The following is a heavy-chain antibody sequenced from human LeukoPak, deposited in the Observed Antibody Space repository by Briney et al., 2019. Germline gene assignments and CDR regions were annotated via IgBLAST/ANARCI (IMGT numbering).Heavy chain of an antibody. CDR2: ISSTGGIT. CDR3: AKGITLVRGVIISDAFDI. V-gene: IGHV3-23*01. Sequence: PGGSLRLSCAASGFTFRSYAMSGVRQAPGKGLEWVSAISSTGGITYYVDSVKGRFTISRDNSKNTLYLQMSSLRVEDTAVYFCAKGITLVRGVIISDAFDIWGQGTLVTVSS. D-gene: IGHD3-10*01. J-gene: IGHJ3*02. CDR1: GFTFRSYA.